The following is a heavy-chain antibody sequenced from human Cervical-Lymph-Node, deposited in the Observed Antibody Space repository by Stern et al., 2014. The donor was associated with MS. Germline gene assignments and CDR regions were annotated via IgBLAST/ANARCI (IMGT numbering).Heavy chain of an antibody. CDR2: MNPNSGNK. D-gene: IGHD3-10*01. V-gene: IGHV1-8*01. CDR1: GYTFTNYN. J-gene: IGHJ6*02. Sequence: QVQLVESGAEVKKPGASVQVSCKASGYTFTNYNIDWVRQATGQGLEWMGWMNPNSGNKGDAQRFQGRVTMTRDTSTSTAYMELSSLKAEDTAVYYCARVRFYGSGIYYALGDGMDVWGQGTTVTVSS. CDR3: ARVRFYGSGIYYALGDGMDV.